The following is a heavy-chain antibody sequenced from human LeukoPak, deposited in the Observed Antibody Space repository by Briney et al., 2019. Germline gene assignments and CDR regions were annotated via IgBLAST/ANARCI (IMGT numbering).Heavy chain of an antibody. Sequence: GASVKVSCKASGYTFTGYYMHWVRQAPGQGLEWMGWINPNSGGTNYAQKFQGRVTMTRDTSISTAYMELSRLRSDDTAVYYCAGRYDSSGYYLSWYFDLWGRGTLVTVSS. V-gene: IGHV1-2*02. D-gene: IGHD3-22*01. CDR3: AGRYDSSGYYLSWYFDL. CDR1: GYTFTGYY. CDR2: INPNSGGT. J-gene: IGHJ2*01.